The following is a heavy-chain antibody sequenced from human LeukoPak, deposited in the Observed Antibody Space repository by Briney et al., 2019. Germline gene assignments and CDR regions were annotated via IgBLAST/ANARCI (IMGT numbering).Heavy chain of an antibody. Sequence: GASVKVSCKASGYTFTGYYMHWVRQAPGQGLEWTGWINPNSGGTNYAQKFQGWVTMTRDTSISTAYMELSRLRSDDTAVYYCARDSGQQLVRYYFDYWGQGTLVTVST. D-gene: IGHD6-13*01. V-gene: IGHV1-2*04. CDR3: ARDSGQQLVRYYFDY. CDR2: INPNSGGT. CDR1: GYTFTGYY. J-gene: IGHJ4*02.